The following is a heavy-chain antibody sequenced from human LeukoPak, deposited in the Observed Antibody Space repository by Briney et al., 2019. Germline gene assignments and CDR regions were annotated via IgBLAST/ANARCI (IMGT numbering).Heavy chain of an antibody. Sequence: ASVKVSCKASGYTFTGYYMHWVRQAPGQGLEWMGWINPNSGGTNHAQKFEGRVTMTRDTSISTAYMELSRLRSDDTAVYYCARDRPLDADDYYGFYYFDYWGQGTLVTVSS. D-gene: IGHD3-10*01. CDR3: ARDRPLDADDYYGFYYFDY. V-gene: IGHV1-2*02. CDR2: INPNSGGT. CDR1: GYTFTGYY. J-gene: IGHJ4*02.